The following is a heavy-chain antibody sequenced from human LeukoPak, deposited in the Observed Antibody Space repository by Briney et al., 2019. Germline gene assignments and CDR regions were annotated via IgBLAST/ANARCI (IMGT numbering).Heavy chain of an antibody. CDR1: RYIFTDYA. CDR3: ARGRGTSGSNRDFYYYYYMDV. V-gene: IGHV1-3*01. CDR2: MNAGNGNT. D-gene: IGHD2-15*01. Sequence: GPSVTVSSTASRYIFTDYAIHWLRQAPGQRREWMGWMNAGNGNTKYSQKFQGRITLIRHTSAATAYMELSSLRHDDLAVYYCARGRGTSGSNRDFYYYYYMDVWGKGTTVTVSS. J-gene: IGHJ6*03.